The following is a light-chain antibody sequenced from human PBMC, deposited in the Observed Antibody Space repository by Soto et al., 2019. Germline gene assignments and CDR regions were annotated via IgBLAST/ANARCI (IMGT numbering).Light chain of an antibody. Sequence: DIVMTQSPLSLPVTPGEPASISCRSSQSILHSNGYNYLDWYLQKPGQSPQLLIYLGSNRASGVPDRLSGSGSGTDFTLKISRVEAEDVGVYYCMQALHTPFTFGPGTKVDIK. CDR2: LGS. J-gene: IGKJ3*01. CDR3: MQALHTPFT. CDR1: QSILHSNGYNY. V-gene: IGKV2-28*01.